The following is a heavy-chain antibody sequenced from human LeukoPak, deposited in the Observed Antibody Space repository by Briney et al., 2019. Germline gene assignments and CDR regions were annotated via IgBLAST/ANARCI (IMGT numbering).Heavy chain of an antibody. CDR2: ISSSSTYI. D-gene: IGHD4-17*01. Sequence: GGSLRLSCAASEFTFSSYSMNWVRQAPGKGLEWVSSISSSSTYIYYADSVKGRFTISRDNAKNSLYLQMNSLRAEDTAVYYCARSNGDYSHLDYWGQGTLVTVSS. J-gene: IGHJ4*02. V-gene: IGHV3-21*01. CDR1: EFTFSSYS. CDR3: ARSNGDYSHLDY.